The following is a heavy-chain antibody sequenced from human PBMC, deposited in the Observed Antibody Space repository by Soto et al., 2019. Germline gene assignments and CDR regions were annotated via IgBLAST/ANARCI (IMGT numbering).Heavy chain of an antibody. CDR3: ARARYDSSGYYLDY. D-gene: IGHD3-22*01. J-gene: IGHJ4*02. Sequence: GGSLRLSCAASGFTFSSYAMHWVRQAPGKGLEWVAVISYDGSNKYYADSVKGRFTISRDNSKNTLYLQMNSLRAEDTAVYYCARARYDSSGYYLDYWGQGTLVTVS. V-gene: IGHV3-30-3*01. CDR1: GFTFSSYA. CDR2: ISYDGSNK.